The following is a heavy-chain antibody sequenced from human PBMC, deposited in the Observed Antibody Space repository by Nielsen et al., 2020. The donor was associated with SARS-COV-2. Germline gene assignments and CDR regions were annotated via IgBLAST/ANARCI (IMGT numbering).Heavy chain of an antibody. CDR1: GGSVSSGRYY. CDR3: ARAEGSGWQYYFDY. Sequence: SETLSLTCTVSGGSVSSGRYYWSWIRQPPGKGLEWIGYIYYSGSTNYNPSLKSRVTISVDTSKNQFSLKLSSVTAADTAVYYCARAEGSGWQYYFDYWGQGTLVTVSS. CDR2: IYYSGST. J-gene: IGHJ4*02. V-gene: IGHV4-61*01. D-gene: IGHD6-19*01.